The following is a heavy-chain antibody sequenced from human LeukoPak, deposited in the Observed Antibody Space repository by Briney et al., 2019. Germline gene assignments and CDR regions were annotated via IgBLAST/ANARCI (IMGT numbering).Heavy chain of an antibody. J-gene: IGHJ4*02. CDR2: IYYSGST. V-gene: IGHV4-39*01. CDR1: GASISSNIYY. D-gene: IGHD6-19*01. Sequence: SETLSLTCTVSGASISSNIYYWGWIRQPPGTGLEWIGSIYYSGSTNYNPSLKSRVTISVDTSKNQFSLKLSSVTAADTAVYYCARHVVPAAITWGYSSGWYPGGLDYWGQGTLVTVSS. CDR3: ARHVVPAAITWGYSSGWYPGGLDY.